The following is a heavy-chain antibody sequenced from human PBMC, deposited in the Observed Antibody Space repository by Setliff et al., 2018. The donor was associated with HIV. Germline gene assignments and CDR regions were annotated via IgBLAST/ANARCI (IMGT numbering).Heavy chain of an antibody. J-gene: IGHJ5*02. V-gene: IGHV4-4*07. Sequence: TSETLSLTCTISGGSFGVYRWSWIRQSAGRGLEWIGRIDSSGTTDYKPSLKGRVAISVDTSRNQFSLGVTSVTAADTAVYFCARDRHSSGLGSYGPWGPGILVTVSS. D-gene: IGHD3-10*01. CDR1: GGSFGVYR. CDR3: ARDRHSSGLGSYGP. CDR2: IDSSGTT.